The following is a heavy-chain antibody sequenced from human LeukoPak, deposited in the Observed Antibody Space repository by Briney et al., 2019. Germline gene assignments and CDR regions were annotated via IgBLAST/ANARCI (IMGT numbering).Heavy chain of an antibody. Sequence: PGGSLRLSCAASGFILSSYEMNWVRQAPGKGLEWVSAISGSGGSTYYADSVKGRFTISRDNAKNTLNLQMNSLRAEDTAVYYCARDLGQYYDTSDNWFDPWGQGTLVTVSS. V-gene: IGHV3-23*01. D-gene: IGHD3-22*01. CDR2: ISGSGGST. J-gene: IGHJ5*02. CDR3: ARDLGQYYDTSDNWFDP. CDR1: GFILSSYE.